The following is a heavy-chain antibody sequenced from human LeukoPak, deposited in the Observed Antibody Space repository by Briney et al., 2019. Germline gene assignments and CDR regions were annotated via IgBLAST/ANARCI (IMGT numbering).Heavy chain of an antibody. CDR2: IYYSGST. D-gene: IGHD3-10*01. CDR3: ARSGNSFDY. Sequence: SETLSLTCTVSGGSISNYYWSWIRQPPGKGLEWIGYIYYSGSTNYNPSLKSRVTISVDTSKNQFSLKLSSVTAADTAVYYCARSGNSFDYWGQGTLVTVSS. V-gene: IGHV4-59*08. J-gene: IGHJ4*02. CDR1: GGSISNYY.